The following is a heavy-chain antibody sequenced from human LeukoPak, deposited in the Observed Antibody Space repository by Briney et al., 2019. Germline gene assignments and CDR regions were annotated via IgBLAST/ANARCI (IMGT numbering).Heavy chain of an antibody. CDR1: GGSFSGYY. CDR3: ARGQVVGRRAAAGMRNWFDP. D-gene: IGHD6-13*01. J-gene: IGHJ5*02. Sequence: TSETLSLTCAVYGGSFSGYYWSWIRQPPGKGLEWIGEINHSGSTNYNPSLKSRVTISVDTSKNQFSLKLSSVTAADTAVYYCARGQVVGRRAAAGMRNWFDPWGQGTLVTVSS. CDR2: INHSGST. V-gene: IGHV4-34*01.